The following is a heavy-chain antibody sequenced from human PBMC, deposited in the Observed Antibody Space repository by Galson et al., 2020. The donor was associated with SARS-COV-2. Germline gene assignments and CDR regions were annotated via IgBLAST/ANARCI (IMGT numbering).Heavy chain of an antibody. D-gene: IGHD3-16*01. J-gene: IGHJ3*02. Sequence: GESLKISCAASGFTFSDHYMDWVRQAPGKGPKWVGRIRNKANSYTTEYAASVRGRFTVSREDSKNSLYLQMNSLQTEDTAVYYCVRAPLLGDAFDIWGQGTMVTVSS. CDR3: VRAPLLGDAFDI. V-gene: IGHV3-72*01. CDR2: IRNKANSYTT. CDR1: GFTFSDHY.